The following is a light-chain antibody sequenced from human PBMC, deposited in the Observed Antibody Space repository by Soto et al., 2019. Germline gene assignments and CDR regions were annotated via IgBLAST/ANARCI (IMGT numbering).Light chain of an antibody. V-gene: IGLV4-69*01. CDR2: LNSDGSH. Sequence: QAVLTQSPSASASLGASVKLTCTLSSGHSSYAIAWHQQQTEKGPRYLMKLNSDGSHSKGDGIPDRFSGSSSGAERYLTISRLQSEDEADYYCQTWGTGIVVFGGGTKLTVL. CDR3: QTWGTGIVV. J-gene: IGLJ2*01. CDR1: SGHSSYA.